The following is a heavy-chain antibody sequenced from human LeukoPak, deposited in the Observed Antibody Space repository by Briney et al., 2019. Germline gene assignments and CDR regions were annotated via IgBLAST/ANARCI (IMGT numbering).Heavy chain of an antibody. D-gene: IGHD5-18*01. CDR2: INRSGST. CDR1: GGSFSGYY. Sequence: SETLSLTCAVYGGSFSGYYWSWIRQPPGKGLEWIGEINRSGSTNYNPSLKSRVTISVDTSKNQFSLKLSSVTAADTAVYYCARGDAMVTSSLDYWGQGTLVTVSS. CDR3: ARGDAMVTSSLDY. J-gene: IGHJ4*02. V-gene: IGHV4-34*01.